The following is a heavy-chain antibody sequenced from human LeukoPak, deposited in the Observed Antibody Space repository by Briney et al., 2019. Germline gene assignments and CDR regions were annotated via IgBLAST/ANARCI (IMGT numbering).Heavy chain of an antibody. V-gene: IGHV3-30-3*01. Sequence: GGSLRLSCAASGFTFSSYAMHWVRQAPGKGLEWVAVISYDGSNKYYSDSVKGRFTISRDNSKNTLYLQMNSLSAEDTAVYYCATGGEQYYDYWGQGTLVTVSS. D-gene: IGHD1/OR15-1a*01. CDR1: GFTFSSYA. J-gene: IGHJ4*02. CDR3: ATGGEQYYDY. CDR2: ISYDGSNK.